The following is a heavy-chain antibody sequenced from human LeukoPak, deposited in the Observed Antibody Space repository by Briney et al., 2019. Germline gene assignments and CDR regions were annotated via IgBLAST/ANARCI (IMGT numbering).Heavy chain of an antibody. V-gene: IGHV3-53*01. CDR2: FLSDGRI. CDR3: GSYRRAYDI. Sequence: GGSLRLSCAASGLTFSSHWMHWVRQAPGKGLVWVSDFLSDGRIYYADSVKGRFTISKDNFQNTVNLQMDNLRAEDTATYYCGSYRRAYDIWGQGTVVTVAS. J-gene: IGHJ3*02. CDR1: GLTFSSHW. D-gene: IGHD1-26*01.